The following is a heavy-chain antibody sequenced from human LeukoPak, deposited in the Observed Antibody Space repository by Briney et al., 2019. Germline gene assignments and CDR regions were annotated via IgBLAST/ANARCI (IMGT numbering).Heavy chain of an antibody. V-gene: IGHV3-48*01. J-gene: IGHJ4*02. Sequence: PGGSLRLSCAASGFTLGIYWMNWVRQAPGKGLEWVSYISSSGSTIYYADSVKGRFTISRDNSKNTLYLQMNSLRAEDTAVYYCARGPSGYHNTGGQGTLVTVSS. CDR3: ARGPSGYHNT. CDR2: ISSSGSTI. CDR1: GFTLGIYW. D-gene: IGHD5-12*01.